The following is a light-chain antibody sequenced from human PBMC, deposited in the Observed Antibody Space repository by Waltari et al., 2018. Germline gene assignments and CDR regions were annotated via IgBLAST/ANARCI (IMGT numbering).Light chain of an antibody. CDR1: NLGTKS. CDR3: HVWDTDTDHVV. CDR2: DNN. Sequence: SYVLTQPPSVSVAPGLTARITCGGDNLGTKSVHWYQHRPGQAPVLVVSDNNDRPSKVPERFSGSNSGITATLTITRVEAGDEADYYCHVWDTDTDHVVFGGGTKLTVL. V-gene: IGLV3-21*02. J-gene: IGLJ2*01.